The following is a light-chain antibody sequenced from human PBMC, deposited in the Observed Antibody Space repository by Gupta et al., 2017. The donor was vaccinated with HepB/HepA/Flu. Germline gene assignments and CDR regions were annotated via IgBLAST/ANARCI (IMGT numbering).Light chain of an antibody. CDR3: AAWDDSLNGWV. CDR1: YSNIGRNT. Sequence: QSVLTPPPSASAPPGQRVIISCSGSYSNIGRNTVNWYQQLPGTAPKLLIYSNNQRPSGVPDRFSASKSGTSASLAISGLQSEDEADYYCAAWDDSLNGWVFGGGTKLTVL. CDR2: SNN. V-gene: IGLV1-44*01. J-gene: IGLJ3*02.